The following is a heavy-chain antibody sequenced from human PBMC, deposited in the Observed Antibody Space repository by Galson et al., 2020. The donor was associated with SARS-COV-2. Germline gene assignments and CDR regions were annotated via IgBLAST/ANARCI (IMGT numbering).Heavy chain of an antibody. CDR3: AKAYAGGEILDC. CDR2: IWYDGINK. V-gene: IGHV3-33*06. J-gene: IGHJ4*02. Sequence: QLGESLKISCAASGFTFRSFGLHWVRQAPGKGLEWVATIWYDGINKYYAESVRGRFTISRDNSNNTLYLQMNSLRADDTAVYYCAKAYAGGEILDCWGQGALVTVSS. D-gene: IGHD3-10*01. CDR1: GFTFRSFG.